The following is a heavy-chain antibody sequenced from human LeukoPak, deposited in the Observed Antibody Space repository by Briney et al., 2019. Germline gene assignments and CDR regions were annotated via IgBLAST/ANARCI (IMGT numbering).Heavy chain of an antibody. Sequence: GGSLRLSCAGSGFIFNNYAMHWVRQPPGKGLEWVSGISWNSGSIDYADSVKGRFTISRDNAKNSLYLQMNSLRAEDTAVYYCARDKGGSKTTAAGTRSWFDPWGQGTLVTVSS. CDR2: ISWNSGSI. V-gene: IGHV3-9*01. CDR3: ARDKGGSKTTAAGTRSWFDP. CDR1: GFIFNNYA. D-gene: IGHD6-13*01. J-gene: IGHJ5*02.